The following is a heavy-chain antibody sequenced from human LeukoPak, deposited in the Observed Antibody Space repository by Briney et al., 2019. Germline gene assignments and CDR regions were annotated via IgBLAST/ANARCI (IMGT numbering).Heavy chain of an antibody. J-gene: IGHJ5*02. CDR1: GYSFIGYY. V-gene: IGHV1-2*02. D-gene: IGHD4-17*01. CDR3: ARDFHDYGDTRWYWFDP. CDR2: INPNSGGT. Sequence: ASVKVSCKAAGYSFIGYYIHWVRQAPGQGLEWMGWINPNSGGTNYAQKFQGRVTMTRDTSISTAYMELSRLRSDDTAVYYCARDFHDYGDTRWYWFDPWGQGTLVTVSS.